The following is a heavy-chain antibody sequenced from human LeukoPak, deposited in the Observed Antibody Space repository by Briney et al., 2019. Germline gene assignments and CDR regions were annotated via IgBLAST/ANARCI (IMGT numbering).Heavy chain of an antibody. Sequence: GGSLRLSCAASGFTFSSYAMSWGRQAPGKGLEWVSAISGSGGSTYYADSVKGRFTISRDNSKNTLYLQMNSLRAEDTAVYYCAKDPVSPSGGRPFDYWGQGTLVTVSS. CDR2: ISGSGGST. V-gene: IGHV3-23*01. CDR1: GFTFSSYA. D-gene: IGHD1-26*01. CDR3: AKDPVSPSGGRPFDY. J-gene: IGHJ4*02.